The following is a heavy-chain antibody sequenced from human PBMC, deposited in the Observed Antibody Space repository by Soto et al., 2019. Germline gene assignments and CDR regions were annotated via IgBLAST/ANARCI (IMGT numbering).Heavy chain of an antibody. Sequence: ASVKVSCKASGYTFTSYDINWVRQATGQGLEWMGWMNPNSGNTGYAQKFQGRVTMTRNTSISTAYMELSSLRSEDTAVYYCARQKFGDYYYYYYMDVWGKGTTVTAP. CDR1: GYTFTSYD. CDR3: ARQKFGDYYYYYYMDV. D-gene: IGHD3-10*01. V-gene: IGHV1-8*01. J-gene: IGHJ6*03. CDR2: MNPNSGNT.